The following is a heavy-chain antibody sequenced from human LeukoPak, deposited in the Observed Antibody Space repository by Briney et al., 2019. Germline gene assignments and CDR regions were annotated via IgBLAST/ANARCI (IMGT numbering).Heavy chain of an antibody. CDR3: ARDLFSGSPY. D-gene: IGHD1-26*01. V-gene: IGHV3-7*01. CDR1: GFTFSSYW. Sequence: GGSLRLSCAASGFTFSSYWMGWIRQAPGKGLEWVANIKQDGSEKNYVDSVKGRFTTSRDNANNSLYLQMNSLRAVDTAVYYCARDLFSGSPYWGQGTLVTVSS. CDR2: IKQDGSEK. J-gene: IGHJ4*02.